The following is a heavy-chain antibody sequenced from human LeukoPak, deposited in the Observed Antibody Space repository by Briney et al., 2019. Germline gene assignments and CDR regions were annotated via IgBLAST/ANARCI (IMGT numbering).Heavy chain of an antibody. D-gene: IGHD2-15*01. CDR2: ISWDGGST. CDR1: GFTFDDYA. Sequence: PGGSLRLSCAASGFTFDDYAMHWVRQAPGKGLEWVSLISWDGGSTYYADSVKGRFTISRDNSKNSLYLQMNSLRAEDTALYYCAKPTCNGGRCYAYDAFDIWGQGTMVTVSS. J-gene: IGHJ3*02. CDR3: AKPTCNGGRCYAYDAFDI. V-gene: IGHV3-43D*03.